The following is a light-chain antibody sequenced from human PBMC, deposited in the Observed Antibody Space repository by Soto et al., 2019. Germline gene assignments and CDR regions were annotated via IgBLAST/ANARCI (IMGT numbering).Light chain of an antibody. V-gene: IGKV2-28*01. CDR1: QSLLHSNGYNY. Sequence: DIVMTQSPLSLSVTPGEPASISCRSSQSLLHSNGYNYLDWYLQKPGQSPQLLIYLGSSRASGVPDRFSGSGSGTDFTLKISRVEAEDVGVYYCMQALQTRLTFGGGTKVEIK. CDR3: MQALQTRLT. J-gene: IGKJ4*01. CDR2: LGS.